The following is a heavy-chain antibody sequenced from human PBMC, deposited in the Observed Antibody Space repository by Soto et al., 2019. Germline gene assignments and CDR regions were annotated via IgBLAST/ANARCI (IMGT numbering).Heavy chain of an antibody. J-gene: IGHJ6*02. Sequence: PSETLSLTCTVSGDSISSGDYYWSWIRQPPGKGLEWIGSIYYSGTTYYNPSLKSRVTISVDTSKNQFSLRLSSVTAADTAVYYCARPNKAMGNGYYGMDVWGQGTTVTVSS. D-gene: IGHD5-18*01. CDR3: ARPNKAMGNGYYGMDV. CDR2: IYYSGTT. CDR1: GDSISSGDYY. V-gene: IGHV4-39*01.